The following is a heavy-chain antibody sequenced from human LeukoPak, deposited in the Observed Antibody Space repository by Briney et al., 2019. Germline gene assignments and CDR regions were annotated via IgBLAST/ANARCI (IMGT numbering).Heavy chain of an antibody. Sequence: ASVKVSCKASGYTFTSYGISWVRQAPGQGLEWMGCISAYNGNTNYAQKLQGRVTMTTDTSTSTAYMELRSLRADDTAVYYCARSNTHDYGDYGTSYYFYGMDVWGQGTTVTVSS. CDR2: ISAYNGNT. D-gene: IGHD4-17*01. J-gene: IGHJ6*02. V-gene: IGHV1-18*01. CDR3: ARSNTHDYGDYGTSYYFYGMDV. CDR1: GYTFTSYG.